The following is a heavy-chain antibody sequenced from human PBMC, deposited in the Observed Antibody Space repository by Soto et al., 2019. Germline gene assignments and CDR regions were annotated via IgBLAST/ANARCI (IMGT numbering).Heavy chain of an antibody. CDR2: IYYSGST. V-gene: IGHV4-39*01. CDR3: ARRTRYYYYYGMDV. J-gene: IGHJ6*02. CDR1: GGSISSSSYY. D-gene: IGHD1-7*01. Sequence: PSETLSLTCTVSGGSISSSSYYWGWIRQPPGKGLEWIGSIYYSGSTYYNPSLKSRVTISVDTSKNQFSLKLSSVTAADTAVYYCARRTRYYYYYGMDVWGQGTTVTVSS.